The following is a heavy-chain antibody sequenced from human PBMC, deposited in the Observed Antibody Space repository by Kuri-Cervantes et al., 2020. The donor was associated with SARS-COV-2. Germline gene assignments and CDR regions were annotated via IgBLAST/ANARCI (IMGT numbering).Heavy chain of an antibody. CDR1: GGTFSSYA. CDR3: ARDDSEYQLLWARYYYGMDV. V-gene: IGHV1-69*04. D-gene: IGHD2-2*01. Sequence: SVKVSCKASGGTFSSYAISWVRQAPGQGLEWMGRIIPILGIANYAQKFQGRVTITADESTSTAYMELRSLRSDDTAVYYCARDDSEYQLLWARYYYGMDVCGQGTTVVASS. CDR2: IIPILGIA. J-gene: IGHJ6*02.